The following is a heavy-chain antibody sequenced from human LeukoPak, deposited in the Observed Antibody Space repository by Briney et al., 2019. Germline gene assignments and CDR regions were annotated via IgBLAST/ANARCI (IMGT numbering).Heavy chain of an antibody. V-gene: IGHV3-53*01. D-gene: IGHD6-19*01. CDR2: IYSGGST. CDR1: GFTFSTYD. J-gene: IGHJ4*02. CDR3: VRGAVAGPYYFDY. Sequence: GGSLRLSCAASGFTFSTYDMNWVRQAPGKGLEWVSVIYSGGSTYYADSVKGRFTISRDNPKNTLYLQMNSLRAADTAVYYCVRGAVAGPYYFDYWGQGTLVTVSS.